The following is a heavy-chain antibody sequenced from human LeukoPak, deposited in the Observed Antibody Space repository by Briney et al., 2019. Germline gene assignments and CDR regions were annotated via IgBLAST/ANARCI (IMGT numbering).Heavy chain of an antibody. CDR3: ARHVSRSRFTMVRGVITANWFDP. CDR1: GYSFTSYW. CDR2: IYPGDSDT. V-gene: IGHV5-51*01. Sequence: GESLKISCKGSGYSFTSYWIGWVRQMRGKGPEWMGIIYPGDSDTRYSPSFQGQVTISADKSISTAYLQWSSLKASDTAMYYCARHVSRSRFTMVRGVITANWFDPWGQGTLVTVSS. D-gene: IGHD3-10*01. J-gene: IGHJ5*02.